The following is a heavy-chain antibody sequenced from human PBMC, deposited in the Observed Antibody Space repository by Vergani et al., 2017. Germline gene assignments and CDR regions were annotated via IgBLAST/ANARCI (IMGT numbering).Heavy chain of an antibody. J-gene: IGHJ6*02. D-gene: IGHD7-27*01. CDR1: GFSLSTSGMC. Sequence: QVTLRESGPALVKPTQTLTLTCTFSGFSLSTSGMCVSWIRQPPGKALEWLALIDWDDDKYYSTSLKTRLTISKDTSKNQVVLTMTNMDPVDTGTYYCARRIMLGNNYYYNGMDVWGQGTTVTVSS. V-gene: IGHV2-70*01. CDR3: ARRIMLGNNYYYNGMDV. CDR2: IDWDDDK.